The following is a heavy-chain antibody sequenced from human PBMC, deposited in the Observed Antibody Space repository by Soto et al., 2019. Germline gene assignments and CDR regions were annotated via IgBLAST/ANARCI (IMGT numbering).Heavy chain of an antibody. D-gene: IGHD3-10*01. CDR3: ARGNALDV. V-gene: IGHV6-1*01. CDR2: TYYRSKWFH. CDR1: GDSVSSDITS. J-gene: IGHJ3*01. Sequence: QGQLQQSGPGLVKPSQTLSLTCAISGDSVSSDITSWNWIRQSPSRGLEWLGRTYYRSKWFHDYAASVKSRININPETSKNQFSLELNSMTPEDTAVYYCARGNALDVWGQGTVVTVSS.